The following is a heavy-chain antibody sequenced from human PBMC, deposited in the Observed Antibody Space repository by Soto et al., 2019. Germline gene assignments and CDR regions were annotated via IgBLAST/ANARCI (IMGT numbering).Heavy chain of an antibody. CDR3: AIILWRPSSYYHIDV. Sequence: QVQLVQSGAEVKEPGASVKVSCKTSGYSFTSRAVNWVRQAPGQGLEWMGWMNPSGGSPGYAQKFQGRVTMTGDNSMSPAYMELSSLRSEVTAVYYCAIILWRPSSYYHIDVWGQGTSVTVSS. D-gene: IGHD1-1*01. J-gene: IGHJ6*02. V-gene: IGHV1-8*01. CDR2: MNPSGGSP. CDR1: GYSFTSRA.